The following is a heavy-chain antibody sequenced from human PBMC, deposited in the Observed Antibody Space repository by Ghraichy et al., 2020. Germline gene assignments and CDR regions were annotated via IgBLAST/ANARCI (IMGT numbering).Heavy chain of an antibody. CDR1: GDSISSSPYY. CDR3: ARHMERGYYSNFDY. J-gene: IGHJ4*02. D-gene: IGHD1-26*01. Sequence: SETLSLICTVSGDSISSSPYYWGWIRQPPGKGLEWIGSIYYSGNIYYKPSLKSRVTISVDTSKNQFSLKLSSVTAADTAVYYCARHMERGYYSNFDYWGQGTLVTVSS. V-gene: IGHV4-39*01. CDR2: IYYSGNI.